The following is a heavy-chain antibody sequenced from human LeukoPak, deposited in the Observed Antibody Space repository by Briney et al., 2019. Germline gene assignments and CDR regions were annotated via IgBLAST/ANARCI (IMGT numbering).Heavy chain of an antibody. CDR1: GYTFTSYA. CDR3: ARDLGPNKTYYDILTGLQGN. Sequence: ASVKVSCKASGYTFTSYAMHWVRQAPGQRLEWMGWINAGNGNTKYSRKFQGRVTITRDTSASTAYMELSSLRSEDTAVYYCARDLGPNKTYYDILTGLQGNWGQGTLVTVSS. V-gene: IGHV1-3*01. J-gene: IGHJ4*02. CDR2: INAGNGNT. D-gene: IGHD3-9*01.